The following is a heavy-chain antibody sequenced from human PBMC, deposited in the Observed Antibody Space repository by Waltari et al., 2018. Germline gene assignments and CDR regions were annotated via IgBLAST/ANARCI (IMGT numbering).Heavy chain of an antibody. Sequence: EVQLVESGGDLVQPGRSLSLSCTANGFTFGAYALSWFRQAPGKGLEWVGFIRSKTYGGTAQYAASVKGRFTISRDDSKSIAYLQMNSLKTEDTAVYYCTRDRWYSSTWYFDYWGQGTLVTVSS. CDR3: TRDRWYSSTWYFDY. V-gene: IGHV3-49*03. CDR2: IRSKTYGGTA. D-gene: IGHD2-2*01. CDR1: GFTFGAYA. J-gene: IGHJ4*02.